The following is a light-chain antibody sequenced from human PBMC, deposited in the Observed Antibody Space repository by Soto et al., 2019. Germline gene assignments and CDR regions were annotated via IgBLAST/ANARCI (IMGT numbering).Light chain of an antibody. CDR3: SSYTSSSTRV. CDR1: SSDVGGYNY. J-gene: IGLJ1*01. CDR2: EVS. V-gene: IGLV2-14*01. Sequence: QSVLTQPASVSGSPGQSITISCTGTSSDVGGYNYVSWYQQHPDKAPKLMIYEVSNRPSGVSNRFSGSKSVNTATLTISGLQAEDEADYYCSSYTSSSTRVFGTGTRSPS.